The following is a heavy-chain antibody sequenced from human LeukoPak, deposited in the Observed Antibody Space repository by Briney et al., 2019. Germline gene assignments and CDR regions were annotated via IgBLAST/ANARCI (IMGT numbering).Heavy chain of an antibody. D-gene: IGHD3-3*01. CDR1: GFTFSSYS. CDR3: AREGYDFWSGYFPAY. J-gene: IGHJ4*02. Sequence: PGGSLRLSCAASGFTFSSYSMTWVRQAPGKGLEWVSSISSSSSYIYYADSVKGRFTISRDNAKNSLYLQMNSLRVEDTAVYYCAREGYDFWSGYFPAYWGQGTLVTVSS. CDR2: ISSSSSYI. V-gene: IGHV3-21*01.